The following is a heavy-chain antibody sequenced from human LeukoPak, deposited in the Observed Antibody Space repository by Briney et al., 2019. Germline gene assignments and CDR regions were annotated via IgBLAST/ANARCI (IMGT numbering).Heavy chain of an antibody. Sequence: SGGSLRLSCAASRFTLSDYYMTWIRQAPGKGLEWVSYISSSGSTIYYADSVKGRFTISRDNAKNSLYLQMNSLRAEDTAVYYCGRGGAMVINYWGQGTLVTVSS. CDR1: RFTLSDYY. CDR2: ISSSGSTI. V-gene: IGHV3-11*01. D-gene: IGHD5-18*01. J-gene: IGHJ4*02. CDR3: GRGGAMVINY.